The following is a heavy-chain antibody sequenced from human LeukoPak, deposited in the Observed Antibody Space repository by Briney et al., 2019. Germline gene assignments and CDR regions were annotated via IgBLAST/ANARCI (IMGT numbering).Heavy chain of an antibody. CDR3: AKDRPDVYTYYYYYGMDV. CDR2: ISGSGGST. J-gene: IGHJ6*02. Sequence: GGSLRLSCAASGFTLSSYAMSGVRQAPGKGVEWVSSISGSGGSTYYADSVKGRFTISRDNSKNPLYLQMTSLSAEDTAVYYCAKDRPDVYTYYYYYGMDVWGQGTTVTVSS. D-gene: IGHD5/OR15-5a*01. V-gene: IGHV3-23*01. CDR1: GFTLSSYA.